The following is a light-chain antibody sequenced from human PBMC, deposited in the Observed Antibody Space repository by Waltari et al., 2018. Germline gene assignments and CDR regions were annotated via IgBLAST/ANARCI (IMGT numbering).Light chain of an antibody. V-gene: IGKV1-9*01. Sequence: DIQLTQSPPFLSASVGDRVTISCRARQDISSYLAWYQQNVDKAPQLLIYTTSTLASGVPSRFSGSGSGTDFTLTITSLQPDDFATYYCQQLHRYPPTFGPGTTVDVK. J-gene: IGKJ3*01. CDR2: TTS. CDR3: QQLHRYPPT. CDR1: QDISSY.